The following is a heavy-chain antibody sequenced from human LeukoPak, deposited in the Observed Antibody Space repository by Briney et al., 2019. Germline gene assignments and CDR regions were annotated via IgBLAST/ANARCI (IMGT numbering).Heavy chain of an antibody. Sequence: PSETLSLTCTVSGGSISSYYWSWIRQPPGKGLEWIGRIYTSGSTNYNPSLKSRVTISVDTSKNQFSLKLSSVTAADTAVYYCARFEAYPLYYYYYMDVWGKGTTVTVSS. CDR2: IYTSGST. J-gene: IGHJ6*03. CDR3: ARFEAYPLYYYYYMDV. V-gene: IGHV4-4*08. CDR1: GGSISSYY.